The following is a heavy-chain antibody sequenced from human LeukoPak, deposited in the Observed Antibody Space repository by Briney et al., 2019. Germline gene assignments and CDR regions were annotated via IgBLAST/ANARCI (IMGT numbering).Heavy chain of an antibody. D-gene: IGHD5-18*01. J-gene: IGHJ6*02. CDR3: ARGLVDTAMVKVRVGWYYYGMDV. CDR2: IYPGDSDT. Sequence: GESLKISCKGSGYSFTSYWIGWVRQMHGKGLEWMGIIYPGDSDTRYSPSFQGQVTISADKSISTAYLQWSSLKASDTAMYYCARGLVDTAMVKVRVGWYYYGMDVWGQGTTVTVSS. CDR1: GYSFTSYW. V-gene: IGHV5-51*01.